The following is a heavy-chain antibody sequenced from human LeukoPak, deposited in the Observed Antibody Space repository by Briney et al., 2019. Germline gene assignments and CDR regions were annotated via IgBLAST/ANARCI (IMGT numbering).Heavy chain of an antibody. Sequence: GGSLRLSCAASGFTFDDYAMHWVRQAPGKGLEWVSGISWNSGSLGYADSVKGRFTISRDNAENSLYLQMNSLRAEDTALYYCAKGRRRYYDSSGYHEYFDYWGQGTLVTVSS. CDR1: GFTFDDYA. J-gene: IGHJ4*02. CDR3: AKGRRRYYDSSGYHEYFDY. D-gene: IGHD3-22*01. CDR2: ISWNSGSL. V-gene: IGHV3-9*01.